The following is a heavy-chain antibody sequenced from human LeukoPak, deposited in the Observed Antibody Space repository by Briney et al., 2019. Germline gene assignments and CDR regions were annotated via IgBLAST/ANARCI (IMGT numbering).Heavy chain of an antibody. CDR1: GGTFSSYA. J-gene: IGHJ3*02. V-gene: IGHV1-69*13. Sequence: SVKVSCKASGGTFSSYAISWVRQAPGQGLEWMGGIIPIFGTANYAQKFQGRVTITADESTSTAYMELSSLRSEDTAVYYCARDHTPHYTVTTRADAFDIWGQGTMVTVSS. CDR2: IIPIFGTA. CDR3: ARDHTPHYTVTTRADAFDI. D-gene: IGHD4-17*01.